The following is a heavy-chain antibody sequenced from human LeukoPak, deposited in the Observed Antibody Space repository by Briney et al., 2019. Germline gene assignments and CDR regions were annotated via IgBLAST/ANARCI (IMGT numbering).Heavy chain of an antibody. J-gene: IGHJ5*02. CDR1: GGSFSGYY. V-gene: IGHV4-34*01. CDR2: TNHSGST. CDR3: ARGRTKHTIFGPAAGP. D-gene: IGHD3-3*01. Sequence: SETLSLTCAVYGGSFSGYYWSWIRQPPGKGLEWIGETNHSGSTNYNPSLKSRVTISVDTSKNQFSLKLSSVTAADAAVYYCARGRTKHTIFGPAAGPWGQGTLVTVSS.